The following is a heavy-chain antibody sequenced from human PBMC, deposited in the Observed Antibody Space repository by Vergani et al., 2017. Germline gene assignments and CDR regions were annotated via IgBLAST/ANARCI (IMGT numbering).Heavy chain of an antibody. J-gene: IGHJ6*02. CDR2: IIPIFGTA. CDR3: ARDEGAFVVVPAAMDYYYYGMDV. D-gene: IGHD2-2*01. CDR1: GGTFSSYA. Sequence: QVQLVQSGAEVKKPGSSVKVSCKASGGTFSSYAISWVRQAPGQGLEWMGRIIPIFGTANYAQKFQGRVTITADESTSTAYMELSSLRSEDTAVYYCARDEGAFVVVPAAMDYYYYGMDVWGQGTTVTVSS. V-gene: IGHV1-69*13.